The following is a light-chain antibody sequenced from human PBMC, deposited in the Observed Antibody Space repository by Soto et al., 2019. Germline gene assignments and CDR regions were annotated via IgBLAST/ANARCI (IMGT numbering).Light chain of an antibody. Sequence: EIVLTQSPVTLSLSPGERATLSCRASQSISSYLAWYQQKPGQAPRLLIYDASNRATGIPARFSGSGSGTDFTLTISSLEPEDFAVYYCQQRSNWRTFGGGTKVDIK. CDR3: QQRSNWRT. J-gene: IGKJ4*01. CDR1: QSISSY. V-gene: IGKV3-11*01. CDR2: DAS.